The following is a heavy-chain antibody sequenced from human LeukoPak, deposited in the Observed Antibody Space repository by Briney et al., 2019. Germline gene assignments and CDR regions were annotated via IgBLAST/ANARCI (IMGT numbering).Heavy chain of an antibody. V-gene: IGHV4-39*01. D-gene: IGHD5-12*01. CDR1: GVSISSSSYY. Sequence: AETLSLTCTVSGVSISSSSYYWAWIRQPPGKGLGWIGTISYRGSTFYNGNTYYNPSLKSRVVISVDTSKNQFSLKLSSVTATDTSVYYCARLIGYANMRLDYWGQGSLVTVSS. CDR3: ARLIGYANMRLDY. CDR2: ISYRGST. J-gene: IGHJ4*02.